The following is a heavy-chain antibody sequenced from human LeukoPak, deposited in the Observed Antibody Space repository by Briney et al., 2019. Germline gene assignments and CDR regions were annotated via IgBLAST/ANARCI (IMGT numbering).Heavy chain of an antibody. CDR3: ARIIYGFYYFEY. J-gene: IGHJ4*02. V-gene: IGHV5-51*01. D-gene: IGHD2-2*02. CDR2: IYPGDSET. Sequence: GESLKISCKGSGYSFNNYWIGWVRQMPGKGLEWMGIIYPGDSETKYSPSFQGQVTISAEKSISTAYLQWSSLRASDSVIYYCARIIYGFYYFEYWGQGTLVTVSS. CDR1: GYSFNNYW.